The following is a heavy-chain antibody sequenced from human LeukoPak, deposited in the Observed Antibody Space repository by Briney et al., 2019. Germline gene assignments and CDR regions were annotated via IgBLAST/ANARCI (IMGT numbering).Heavy chain of an antibody. CDR3: ARDYYDSSGYYILG. D-gene: IGHD3-22*01. J-gene: IGHJ4*02. V-gene: IGHV3-23*01. CDR2: ISNTVGGRT. Sequence: GGSLRLSCAASGFAFDNNAMSWVRQAPGKGLEWVSAISNTVGGRTYYADSVKGRFIISRDDSKNTVYLQMNSLRAEDTAVYYCARDYYDSSGYYILGWGQGTLVTVSS. CDR1: GFAFDNNA.